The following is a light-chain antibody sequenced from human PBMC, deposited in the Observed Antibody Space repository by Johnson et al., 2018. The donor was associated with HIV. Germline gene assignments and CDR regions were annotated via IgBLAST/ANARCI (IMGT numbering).Light chain of an antibody. CDR3: GTWDSSLSAYV. CDR2: ENN. V-gene: IGLV1-51*02. J-gene: IGLJ1*01. CDR1: SSNIGNNY. Sequence: QSVLTQPPSVSAAPGQKVTISCSGSSSNIGNNYVSWYQQLPGTAPKLLIYENNKRPSGIPDRFSGSKSGTSATLGINGLDTGDEADYYCGTWDSSLSAYVFGTGTKVTVL.